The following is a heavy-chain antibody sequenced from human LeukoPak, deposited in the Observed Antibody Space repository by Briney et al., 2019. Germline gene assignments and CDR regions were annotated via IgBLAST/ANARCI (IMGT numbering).Heavy chain of an antibody. CDR3: AKYDFWSGYRYYYYYMDV. D-gene: IGHD3-3*01. V-gene: IGHV3-23*01. J-gene: IGHJ6*03. CDR2: ISGSGGST. CDR1: GFTFSSYA. Sequence: PGGSLRLSCAASGFTFSSYAMSWVRQAPGKGLEWVSAISGSGGSTYYADSVKGRFTISRDNSKNTLYLQMNSLRAEDTAVYYCAKYDFWSGYRYYYYYMDVWGKGTTVTVSS.